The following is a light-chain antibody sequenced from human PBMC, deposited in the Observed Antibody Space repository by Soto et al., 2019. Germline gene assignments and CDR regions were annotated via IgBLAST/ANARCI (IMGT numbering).Light chain of an antibody. CDR1: QSISSW. CDR3: QEYNSYPVN. Sequence: DIQMTQSPSTLSAAVGHRVARICRASQSISSWLAWYQQRPGKAPTLLIYAASSLQSGVPLRFSGGGSGTEFTLTISSLQPEDFATYYCQEYNSYPVNFGQGTRLEIK. CDR2: AAS. J-gene: IGKJ5*01. V-gene: IGKV1-5*02.